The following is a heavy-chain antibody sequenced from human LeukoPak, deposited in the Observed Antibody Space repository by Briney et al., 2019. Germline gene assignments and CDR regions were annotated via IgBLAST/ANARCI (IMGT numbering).Heavy chain of an antibody. J-gene: IGHJ4*02. D-gene: IGHD1-26*01. CDR2: ISAYNGNT. CDR3: ARDTSVYSGSYYADFDY. Sequence: GASVKVSCKASGYTFTTCGISWVRQAPGQGLEWMGWISAYNGNTNYAQKLQGRVTMTTDTSTSTAYMELRSLRSDDTAVYYCARDTSVYSGSYYADFDYWGQGTLVTVSS. V-gene: IGHV1-18*01. CDR1: GYTFTTCG.